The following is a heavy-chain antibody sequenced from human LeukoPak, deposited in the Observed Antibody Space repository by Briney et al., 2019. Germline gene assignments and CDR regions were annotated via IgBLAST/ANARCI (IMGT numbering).Heavy chain of an antibody. CDR2: ISGSGAST. J-gene: IGHJ1*01. CDR3: AKDLTRVVVAAIGDFQH. CDR1: GFTFSSYA. D-gene: IGHD2-15*01. V-gene: IGHV3-23*01. Sequence: PGGSLRLSCAASGFTFSSYAMSWVHQAPGKGLEWVSSISGSGASTYFADSVKGRFTISRDNSKNTLYLQMNSLRAEDTAVYYCAKDLTRVVVAAIGDFQHWGQGTLVTVSS.